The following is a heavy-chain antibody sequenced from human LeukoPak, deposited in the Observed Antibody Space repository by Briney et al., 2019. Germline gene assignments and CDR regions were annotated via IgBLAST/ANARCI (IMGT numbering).Heavy chain of an antibody. Sequence: SSETLSLTCTVSGGSISSSSYYWGWIRQPPGKGLEWIGSIYYSGSTYYNPPLKSRVTISVDTSKNQFSLKLSSVTAADTAVYYCARRRSSSWSPYPNVFDYWGQGTLVTVSS. V-gene: IGHV4-39*01. CDR3: ARRRSSSWSPYPNVFDY. CDR2: IYYSGST. J-gene: IGHJ4*02. D-gene: IGHD6-13*01. CDR1: GGSISSSSYY.